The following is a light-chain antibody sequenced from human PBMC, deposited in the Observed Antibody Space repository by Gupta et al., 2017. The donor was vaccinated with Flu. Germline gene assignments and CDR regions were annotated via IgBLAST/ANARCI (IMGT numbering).Light chain of an antibody. CDR1: QSVLYNSNNMNY. J-gene: IGKJ4*01. Sequence: DIVMTQSPDSLAVSLGERATINCKSSQSVLYNSNNMNYLAWYQQKPGQPPKLLIYWASIRESGVPDRVSGSGSGTEFTLTIISLQAEDVAVYFCQQYYSTPLTFGGGTKVEIK. CDR2: WAS. V-gene: IGKV4-1*01. CDR3: QQYYSTPLT.